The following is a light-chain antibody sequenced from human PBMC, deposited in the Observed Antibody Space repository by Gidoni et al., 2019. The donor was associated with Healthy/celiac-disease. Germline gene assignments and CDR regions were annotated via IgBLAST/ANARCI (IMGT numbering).Light chain of an antibody. CDR1: QSVSSSY. V-gene: IGKV3-20*01. J-gene: IGKJ2*01. CDR3: QQYGSSLYT. Sequence: ENVFTQSPGTLSLSPGERATLSCRASQSVSSSYLAWYQQKPGQAPRLLIYGASSRATGIPDRFSGSGSGTDFTLTISRLEPEDFAVYYCQQYGSSLYTFGQGTKLEIK. CDR2: GAS.